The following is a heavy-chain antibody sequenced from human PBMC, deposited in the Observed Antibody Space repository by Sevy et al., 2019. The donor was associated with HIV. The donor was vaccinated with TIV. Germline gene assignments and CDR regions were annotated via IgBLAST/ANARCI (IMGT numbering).Heavy chain of an antibody. CDR1: GFTFSTYA. CDR2: ISYSGYST. J-gene: IGHJ6*02. D-gene: IGHD3-10*01. Sequence: GGSLRLSCVASGFTFSTYAMNWVRQAPGKGLEWVSVISYSGYSTNYADFVKGRFTISRDNSKNTLYLQMNSLRVEDTAVSYYAKEWFDYYCGMDVWGQGTTVTVSS. CDR3: AKEWFDYYCGMDV. V-gene: IGHV3-23*01.